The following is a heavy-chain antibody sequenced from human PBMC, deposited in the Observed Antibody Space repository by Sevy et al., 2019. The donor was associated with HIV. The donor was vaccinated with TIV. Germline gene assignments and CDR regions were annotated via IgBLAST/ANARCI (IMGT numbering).Heavy chain of an antibody. D-gene: IGHD4-17*01. CDR1: GFTFSTYD. Sequence: GGSLRLSCAASGFTFSTYDMHWVRQAPGKGLEWVADIWFDESNTYYADSVKGRFTISRDIAKNTLHLQMNSLRAEDTAVYYCARDLEFYDYGDYGPAFMPDYWGQGTLVTVSS. CDR2: IWFDESNT. J-gene: IGHJ4*02. CDR3: ARDLEFYDYGDYGPAFMPDY. V-gene: IGHV3-33*01.